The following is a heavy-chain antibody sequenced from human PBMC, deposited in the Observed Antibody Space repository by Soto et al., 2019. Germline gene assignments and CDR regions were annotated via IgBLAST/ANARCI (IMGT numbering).Heavy chain of an antibody. CDR2: IIPIFGTP. J-gene: IGHJ4*02. CDR3: ARDRDYYGSGNYYNRIDF. V-gene: IGHV1-69*01. D-gene: IGHD3-10*01. CDR1: GGIFTTYA. Sequence: QVQLVQSWPEVQEPGSSVKLTCKVSGGIFTTYAISWLRQAPGQGLEWMGGIIPIFGTPNYAQRLHGRVTITADESKSTAYMELSRLRSDDTAVYYCARDRDYYGSGNYYNRIDFCGQGTLVSVSS.